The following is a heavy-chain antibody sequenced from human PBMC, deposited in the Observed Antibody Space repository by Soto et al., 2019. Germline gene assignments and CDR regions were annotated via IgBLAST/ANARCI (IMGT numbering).Heavy chain of an antibody. V-gene: IGHV1-69*06. Sequence: QVQLVQSGAEVKKPGSSVKVSCKASGGTFSSYAISWVRQAPGQGLEWMGGIIPIFGTANYAQKFQGRVTITADKSTSTAYMELGSLRSEETAVYYCAREGCGYFDISGPSGGRGAFDIWGQGTMVTVSS. CDR2: IIPIFGTA. J-gene: IGHJ3*02. CDR3: AREGCGYFDISGPSGGRGAFDI. D-gene: IGHD3-22*01. CDR1: GGTFSSYA.